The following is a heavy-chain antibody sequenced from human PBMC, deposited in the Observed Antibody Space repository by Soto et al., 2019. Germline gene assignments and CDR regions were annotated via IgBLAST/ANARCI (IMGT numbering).Heavy chain of an antibody. V-gene: IGHV3-33*01. Sequence: GGSLRLSCAASGFTFSSYGMHWVRQAPGKGLEWVAVIWYDGSNKYYADSVKGRFTISRDNSKNTLYLQMNSLRAEDTAVYYCARDMLQPNPIEQSYYYYYYYMDVWGKGTTVTVSS. J-gene: IGHJ6*03. CDR1: GFTFSSYG. D-gene: IGHD5-18*01. CDR3: ARDMLQPNPIEQSYYYYYYYMDV. CDR2: IWYDGSNK.